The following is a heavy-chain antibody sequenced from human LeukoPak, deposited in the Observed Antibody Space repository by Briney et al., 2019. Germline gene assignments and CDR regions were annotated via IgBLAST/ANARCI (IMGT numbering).Heavy chain of an antibody. V-gene: IGHV4-61*01. CDR1: GGSISSSSYY. CDR3: ASTVICSGGSCYNNWFDP. Sequence: SETLSLACTVSGGSISSSSYYWSWIRQPPGKGLEWIGYIYYSGSTNYNPSLKSRVTISVDTSKNQFSLKLSSVTAADTAVYYCASTVICSGGSCYNNWFDPWGQGTLVTVSS. D-gene: IGHD2-15*01. CDR2: IYYSGST. J-gene: IGHJ5*02.